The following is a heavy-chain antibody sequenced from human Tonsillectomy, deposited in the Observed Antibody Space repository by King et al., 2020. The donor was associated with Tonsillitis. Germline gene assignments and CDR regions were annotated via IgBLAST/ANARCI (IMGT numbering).Heavy chain of an antibody. D-gene: IGHD6-19*01. CDR3: ATESSIAVAGTGWFDP. CDR1: GYTFTDYY. V-gene: IGHV1-69-2*01. Sequence: VQLVESGAEVKKPGATVKISCKVSGYTFTDYYMHWVQQAPGKGLEWMGLVDPEDGETIYAEKVQGRVTITADTSTDTVYMELSSLRSEGTAVYYCATESSIAVAGTGWFDPWGQGTQVTVSS. CDR2: VDPEDGET. J-gene: IGHJ5*02.